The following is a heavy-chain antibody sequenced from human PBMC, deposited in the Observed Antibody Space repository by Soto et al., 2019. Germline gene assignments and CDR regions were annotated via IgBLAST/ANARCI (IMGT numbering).Heavy chain of an antibody. Sequence: GGSLRLSCAASGFTFSSYAMSWVRQAPGKGLEWVSAISGSGGRTYYADSVKGRFTISRDNSKNTLYLQMTSLRAEDTAVYYCAKGDRYYYYYMDVWGKGTTVTVSS. CDR2: ISGSGGRT. CDR1: GFTFSSYA. CDR3: AKGDRYYYYYMDV. V-gene: IGHV3-23*01. J-gene: IGHJ6*03.